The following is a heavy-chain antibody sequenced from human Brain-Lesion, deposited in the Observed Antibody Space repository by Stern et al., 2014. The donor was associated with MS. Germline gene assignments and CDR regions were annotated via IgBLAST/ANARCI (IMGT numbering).Heavy chain of an antibody. CDR3: ARDPFPPSLDV. CDR2: IYYSGTT. V-gene: IGHV4-31*03. D-gene: IGHD2-2*01. Sequence: VQLEESGPGLVKPSQTLSLTCTVSGGSISSDNYDWTWIRQHPGKGLEWIGHIYYSGTTYYTPSLKSRVSITVATSQNLFSLRLSSVPAADTAVYYCARDPFPPSLDVWGHGTTVTVSS. J-gene: IGHJ6*02. CDR1: GGSISSDNYD.